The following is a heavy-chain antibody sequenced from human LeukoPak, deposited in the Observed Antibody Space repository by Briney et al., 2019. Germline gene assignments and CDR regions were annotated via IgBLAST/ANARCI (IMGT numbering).Heavy chain of an antibody. CDR2: ISAYNGNT. CDR1: GYTFTSYG. D-gene: IGHD2-2*02. V-gene: IGHV1-18*01. Sequence: GASVKVSCKASGYTFTSYGISWVRQAPGQGLEWMGWISAYNGNTNYAQKLQGRVTMTTDTSTSTAYMELRSLRSDDTAVYYCARDFMSPAAILGIWDYRGQGTLVTVSS. CDR3: ARDFMSPAAILGIWDY. J-gene: IGHJ4*02.